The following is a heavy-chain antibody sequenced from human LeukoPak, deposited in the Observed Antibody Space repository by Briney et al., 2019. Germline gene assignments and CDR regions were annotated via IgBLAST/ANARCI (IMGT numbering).Heavy chain of an antibody. CDR3: ARDFLGGGDSSGPDY. J-gene: IGHJ4*02. Sequence: ASVKVSCKASGYTFTSYDINWVRQATGQGLEWMGWINPNSGGTNYAQKFQGRVTMTRDTSISTAYMELSRLRSDDTAVYYCARDFLGGGDSSGPDYWGQGTLVTVSS. CDR2: INPNSGGT. D-gene: IGHD3-22*01. V-gene: IGHV1-2*02. CDR1: GYTFTSYD.